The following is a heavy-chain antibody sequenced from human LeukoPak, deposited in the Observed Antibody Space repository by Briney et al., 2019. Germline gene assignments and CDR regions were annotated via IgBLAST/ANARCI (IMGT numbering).Heavy chain of an antibody. D-gene: IGHD1-26*01. V-gene: IGHV4-30-2*01. J-gene: IGHJ4*02. CDR1: GGSISSGGYY. Sequence: SQTLSLTCTVSGGSISSGGYYWSWIRQPPGEGLEWIGYIYHSGSTYYNPSLKSRVTISVDRSKNQFSLKLSSVTAADTAVYYCARAAAVGAIDYWGQGTLVTVSS. CDR2: IYHSGST. CDR3: ARAAAVGAIDY.